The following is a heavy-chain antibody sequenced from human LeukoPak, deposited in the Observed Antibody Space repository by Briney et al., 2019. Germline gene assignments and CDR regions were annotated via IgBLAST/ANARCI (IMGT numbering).Heavy chain of an antibody. CDR3: ARHKGPARSFDY. CDR2: ISYSGST. D-gene: IGHD2-2*01. CDR1: GGSISCYY. Sequence: PSETLSLTCNVPGGSISCYYWSWIRQPPAQGLEWIGYISYSGSTNYNPSLKSRVTISVDTSRNQFSLKLSSVTAADTAVYYCARHKGPARSFDYWGQGTLVTVSS. V-gene: IGHV4-59*08. J-gene: IGHJ4*02.